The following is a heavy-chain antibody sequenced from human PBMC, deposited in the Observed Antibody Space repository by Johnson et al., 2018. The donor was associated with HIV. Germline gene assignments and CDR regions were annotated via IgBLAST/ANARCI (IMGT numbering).Heavy chain of an antibody. CDR1: GFTFSNAW. D-gene: IGHD1-26*01. J-gene: IGHJ3*02. V-gene: IGHV3-15*01. CDR3: ITGGSGTIPSGAFDI. CDR2: IKSKTDGGTT. Sequence: VQLVESGGGLVKPGGSLRLSCAASGFTFSNAWMNWVRHAPGKGLEWVGRIKSKTDGGTTAYAAPVKGKFTISRDDSKTTLYLQMNSLKTEDTAVYYCITGGSGTIPSGAFDIWGQGTMVTVSS.